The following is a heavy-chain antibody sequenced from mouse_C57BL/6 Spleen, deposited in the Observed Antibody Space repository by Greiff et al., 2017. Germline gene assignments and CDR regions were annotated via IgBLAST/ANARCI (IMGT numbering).Heavy chain of an antibody. D-gene: IGHD1-1*01. CDR3: ARSGTTVHFDV. V-gene: IGHV1-80*01. Sequence: VQLQQSGAELVKPGASVKISCKASGYAFSSYWMNWVKQRPGKGLEWIGQIYPGDGDTNYNGKFKGKATLTADKSSSTAYMQLSSLNSEDSAVYFCARSGTTVHFDVWGTGTTVTVSS. CDR2: IYPGDGDT. J-gene: IGHJ1*03. CDR1: GYAFSSYW.